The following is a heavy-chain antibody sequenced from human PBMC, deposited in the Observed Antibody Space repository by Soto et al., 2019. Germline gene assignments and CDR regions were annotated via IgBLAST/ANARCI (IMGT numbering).Heavy chain of an antibody. CDR3: ARDLWGYCGTDCYPLDV. J-gene: IGHJ6*02. V-gene: IGHV4-59*01. CDR2: MYNTGST. CDR1: GGSISRYY. Sequence: SETLSLTCTVSGGSISRYYWSWIRQPPGKGLEWIGYMYNTGSTVYNPPFKSRVTISVDTSKNQFALKLNFVTAADTAVYYCARDLWGYCGTDCYPLDVWGQGTTVTVSS. D-gene: IGHD2-21*02.